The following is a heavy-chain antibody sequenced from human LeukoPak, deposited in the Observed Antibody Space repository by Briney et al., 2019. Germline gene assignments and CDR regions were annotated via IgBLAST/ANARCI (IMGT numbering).Heavy chain of an antibody. V-gene: IGHV3-23*01. J-gene: IGHJ4*02. CDR3: AKQLGYCSDGSCYFPY. CDR2: ISNNGGYT. CDR1: GGSFSGYY. D-gene: IGHD2-15*01. Sequence: ETLSLTCSVYGGSFSGYYWSWVRQPPGKGLEWVSAISNNGGYTYYADSVQGRFTISRDNSKSTLCLQMNSLRAEDTAVYYCAKQLGYCSDGSCYFPYWGQGTLVTVSS.